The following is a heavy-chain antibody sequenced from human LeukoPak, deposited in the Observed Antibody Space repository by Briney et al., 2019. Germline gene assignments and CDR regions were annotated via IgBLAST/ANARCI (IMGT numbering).Heavy chain of an antibody. D-gene: IGHD5-24*01. CDR1: GFTVSSNY. Sequence: SGGSLRLSCAASGFTVSSNYMSWVRQAPGKGLEWVSVIYSGGSTYYADSVKGRFTISRDNSKNTLYLQMNSLRAEDTAVYYCARGKVFRDGYKAYYFDYWGQGTLVTVSS. CDR2: IYSGGST. J-gene: IGHJ4*02. V-gene: IGHV3-53*01. CDR3: ARGKVFRDGYKAYYFDY.